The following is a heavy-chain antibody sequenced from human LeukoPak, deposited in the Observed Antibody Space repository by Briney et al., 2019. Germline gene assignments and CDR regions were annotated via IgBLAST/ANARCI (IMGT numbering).Heavy chain of an antibody. Sequence: GGSLRLSCAASGFTFSDHYMDWVRQAPGKGLEWVGRTRNKANSYTTEYAASVKGRFTISRDDSKNSLYLQMNSLKTEDTAVYYCAGGPYLFDYYYDSSGSDYYFDYWGQGTLVTVSS. CDR1: GFTFSDHY. V-gene: IGHV3-72*01. CDR2: TRNKANSYTT. D-gene: IGHD3-22*01. CDR3: AGGPYLFDYYYDSSGSDYYFDY. J-gene: IGHJ4*02.